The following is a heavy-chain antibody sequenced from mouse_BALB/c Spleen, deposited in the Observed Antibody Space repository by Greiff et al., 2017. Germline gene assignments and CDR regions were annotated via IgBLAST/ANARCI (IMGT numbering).Heavy chain of an antibody. CDR1: GYTFTSYW. V-gene: IGHV1S81*02. CDR3: ARGYYYGSSSYAMDY. Sequence: QVQLQQPGAELVKPGASVKLSCKASGYTFTSYWMHWVKQRPGQGLEWIGEINPSNGRTNYNEKFKSKATLTVDKSSSTAYMQPSSLTSEDSAVYYCARGYYYGSSSYAMDYWGQGTSVTVSS. CDR2: INPSNGRT. D-gene: IGHD1-1*01. J-gene: IGHJ4*01.